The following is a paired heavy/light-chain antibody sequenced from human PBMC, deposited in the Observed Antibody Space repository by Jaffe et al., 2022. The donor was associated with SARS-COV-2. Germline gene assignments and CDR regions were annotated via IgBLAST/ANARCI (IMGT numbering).Light chain of an antibody. V-gene: IGKV3-20*01. Sequence: EIVLTQSPGTLSLSPGERATLSCRASQSVGNNYLAWYQQKPGQAPRLLIFDASSRATGIADRFSGSGSGTDFTLTVSRLEPEDFAVYYCQHYANSPRTFGQGTKVEIK. J-gene: IGKJ1*01. CDR2: DAS. CDR3: QHYANSPRT. CDR1: QSVGNNY.
Heavy chain of an antibody. CDR2: IKSKIGGGTT. V-gene: IGHV3-15*01. D-gene: IGHD3-3*01. J-gene: IGHJ4*02. Sequence: VQLEESGGGLVKPGGSLRLSCAASGFTFSDAWMSWVRQAPGKGLEWVGRIKSKIGGGTTDYPAPVKGRFTISRDDSKNTLFLQMNSLETEDTAVYYCVIDGRQFLELVDSWGQGTLVTVSS. CDR3: VIDGRQFLELVDS. CDR1: GFTFSDAW.